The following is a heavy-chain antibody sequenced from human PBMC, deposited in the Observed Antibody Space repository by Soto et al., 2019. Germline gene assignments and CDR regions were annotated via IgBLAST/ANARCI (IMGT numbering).Heavy chain of an antibody. CDR3: ARDSSSGWYDY. Sequence: SLRLSCAASGFTVSNNYMSWVRQAPGKGLEWVSVIYSGGSTYYADSVKGRFTISRDNSKNTLYLQMNSLRVDDTAVYYCARDSSSGWYDYWGQGTLVTVSS. CDR1: GFTVSNNY. CDR2: IYSGGST. D-gene: IGHD6-19*01. V-gene: IGHV3-53*01. J-gene: IGHJ4*02.